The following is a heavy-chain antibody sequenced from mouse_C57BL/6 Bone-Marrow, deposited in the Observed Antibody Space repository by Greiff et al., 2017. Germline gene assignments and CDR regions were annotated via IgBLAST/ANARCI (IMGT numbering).Heavy chain of an antibody. D-gene: IGHD1-1*01. CDR2: LYPRSGNT. J-gene: IGHJ2*01. CDR1: GYTFTSYG. V-gene: IGHV1-81*01. CDR3: ARWYYGSSPYFDY. Sequence: QVQLQQSGAELARPGASVKLSCKASGYTFTSYGISWVKPRTGQGLEWIGELYPRSGNTHYNGKFKGKATLTADKSSSTAYLELRSLTSEDSAVYFCARWYYGSSPYFDYWGQGTTLTVSA.